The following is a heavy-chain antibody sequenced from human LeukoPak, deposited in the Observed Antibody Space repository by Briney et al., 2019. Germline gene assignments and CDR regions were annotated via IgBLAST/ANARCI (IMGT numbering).Heavy chain of an antibody. Sequence: SETLSLTCAVYGGSLSGYYWSWIRQPPGKGLEWIGEINHSGSTNYNPSLKSRVTISLDTSKKQFSLKLSSVTAAYTAVYYCARGRRDGYNLRNFDYWGQGTLVTVSS. V-gene: IGHV4-34*01. CDR3: ARGRRDGYNLRNFDY. J-gene: IGHJ4*02. CDR2: INHSGST. CDR1: GGSLSGYY. D-gene: IGHD5-24*01.